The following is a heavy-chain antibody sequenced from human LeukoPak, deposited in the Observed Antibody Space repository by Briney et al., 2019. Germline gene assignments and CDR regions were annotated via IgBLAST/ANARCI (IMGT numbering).Heavy chain of an antibody. CDR3: ARVRSGSLDY. CDR1: GGSISSYY. V-gene: IGHV4-4*07. Sequence: SETLSLTCTVSGGSISSYYWSWIRQPAGKGLEWIGRIYTSGTTNYNPSLKNGVTMSVDTSKNQFSMKLSSVTAADTAVYYCARVRSGSLDYWGQGTLVTVSS. CDR2: IYTSGTT. J-gene: IGHJ4*02. D-gene: IGHD3-10*01.